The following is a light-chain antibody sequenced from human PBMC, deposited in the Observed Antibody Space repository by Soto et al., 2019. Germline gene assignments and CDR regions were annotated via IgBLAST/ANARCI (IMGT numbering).Light chain of an antibody. CDR3: QHYSSNSGT. J-gene: IGKJ1*01. V-gene: IGKV1-5*01. Sequence: DIQMTQPPSTLSASVGDRVTITCRASQRMSGFLAWYQQKPGKAPQLLISDASSLESGVPSRFSGGGSGTAFTLTTSSLQPEDFATYYCQHYSSNSGTFGPGTKVDIK. CDR2: DAS. CDR1: QRMSGF.